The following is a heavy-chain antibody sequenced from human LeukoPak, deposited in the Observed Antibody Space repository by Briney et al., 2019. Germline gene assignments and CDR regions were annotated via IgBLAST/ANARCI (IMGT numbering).Heavy chain of an antibody. V-gene: IGHV3-66*02. CDR2: IYSGGST. J-gene: IGHJ6*02. CDR3: ARDPGSSSGMDV. D-gene: IGHD6-19*01. CDR1: GFTVSSNY. Sequence: GGSLRLSCAASGFTVSSNYMSWVRQAPGKGLEWVSVIYSGGSTYYADSVKGRFTISRDNSKNTLYLQMNSLRAEDTAVYYCARDPGSSSGMDVWGQGTTVTVSS.